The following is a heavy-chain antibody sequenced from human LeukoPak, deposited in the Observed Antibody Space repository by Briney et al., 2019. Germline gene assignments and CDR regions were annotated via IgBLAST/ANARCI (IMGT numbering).Heavy chain of an antibody. J-gene: IGHJ4*02. CDR3: ARGRGYYDSSGYYYFDY. CDR1: GFTFSSYS. D-gene: IGHD3-22*01. Sequence: GGSLRLSCAASGFTFSSYSMNWVRQAPGKGLEWVSCISSSSSTIYYADSVKGRFTISRDNAKNSLYLQMNSLRAEDTAVYYCARGRGYYDSSGYYYFDYWGQGTLVTVSS. V-gene: IGHV3-48*01. CDR2: ISSSSSTI.